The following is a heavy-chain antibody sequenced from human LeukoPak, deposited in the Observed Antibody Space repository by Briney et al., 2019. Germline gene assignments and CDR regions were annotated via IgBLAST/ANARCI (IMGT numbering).Heavy chain of an antibody. CDR3: ARDVSVLVPAAHSFDY. CDR2: IKQDGSEK. CDR1: GFTFSSYW. Sequence: GGSLRLSCAAPGFTFSSYWMSWVRQAPGKGLEWVANIKQDGSEKYYVDSVKGRFTISRDNAKNSLYLQMNSLRAEDTAVYYCARDVSVLVPAAHSFDYWGQGTLVTVSS. V-gene: IGHV3-7*01. D-gene: IGHD2-2*01. J-gene: IGHJ4*02.